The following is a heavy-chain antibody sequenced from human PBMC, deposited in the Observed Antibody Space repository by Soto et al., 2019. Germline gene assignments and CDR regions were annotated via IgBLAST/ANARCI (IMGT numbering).Heavy chain of an antibody. CDR1: GYTFSDYY. CDR2: INPNSGNT. J-gene: IGHJ5*02. Sequence: QVQVEQSGAEVKKPGASVKVSCKTSGYTFSDYYMHWVRQAPGQGLEWMGWINPNSGNTDYAQKFRGRVTMTRDTSITTAYMELTSLRSDDTAIYYCARDIRGYSNWFDPWGQGTLVTVSS. V-gene: IGHV1-2*02. D-gene: IGHD3-22*01. CDR3: ARDIRGYSNWFDP.